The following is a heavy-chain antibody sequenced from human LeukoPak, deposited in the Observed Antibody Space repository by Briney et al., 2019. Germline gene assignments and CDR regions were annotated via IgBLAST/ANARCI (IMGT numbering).Heavy chain of an antibody. D-gene: IGHD3-16*01. CDR1: GYIFTVYF. V-gene: IGHV1-2*02. CDR2: MNPDNGGT. CDR3: ATLGGHSLAAQNGY. Sequence: GASVKVSCKASGYIFTVYFMHWVRQAPGQGLEWMGLMNPDNGGTHYAQKFQGRVTMTRDSSISTAYMELSRLTSDDTAVYYCATLGGHSLAAQNGYWGQGTLVTVSS. J-gene: IGHJ4*02.